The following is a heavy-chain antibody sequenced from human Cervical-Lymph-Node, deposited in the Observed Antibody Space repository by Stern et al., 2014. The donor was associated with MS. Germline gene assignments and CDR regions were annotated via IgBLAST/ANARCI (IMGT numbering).Heavy chain of an antibody. Sequence: EMQLVESGAEVIKPGASLKISCKGFGYNFVGSWIGWVRQMPGKRLEWMATIYPGDSDTRYSPSFRGQVTVSVDKSIDTAYLQLSSLKATDTGMYFCARHTAGDWYFDLWGRGTLVTVSS. V-gene: IGHV5-51*01. D-gene: IGHD6-13*01. CDR2: IYPGDSDT. CDR3: ARHTAGDWYFDL. J-gene: IGHJ2*01. CDR1: GYNFVGSW.